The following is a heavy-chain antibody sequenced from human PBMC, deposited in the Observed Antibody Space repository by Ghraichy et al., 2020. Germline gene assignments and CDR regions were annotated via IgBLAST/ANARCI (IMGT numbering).Heavy chain of an antibody. J-gene: IGHJ4*02. V-gene: IGHV3-64D*06. Sequence: GGSLRLSCSASGFTLSNYAMHWVRQAPGKGLEYVSSISSNGLSTYYADSVKGRFTISRDNSKNTLYFQMSSLRGEDTAVYYCVKGSYDSSGYYYMNYFGYWGQGTLVTVSS. CDR1: GFTLSNYA. CDR3: VKGSYDSSGYYYMNYFGY. D-gene: IGHD3-22*01. CDR2: ISSNGLST.